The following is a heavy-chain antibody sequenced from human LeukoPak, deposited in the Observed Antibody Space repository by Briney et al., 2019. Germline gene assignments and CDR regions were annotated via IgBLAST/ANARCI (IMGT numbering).Heavy chain of an antibody. Sequence: GASVKVSCKASGYTFTGYYFHWVRQAPEQGLEWMGRINPNSGGTHYAQQFQGRVTMTTDTSISTAYMELSRLTSDDTAVYFCARDIVAEPPGAIYYYMDVWGKGTTVTVSS. J-gene: IGHJ6*03. CDR1: GYTFTGYY. CDR2: INPNSGGT. V-gene: IGHV1-2*06. D-gene: IGHD1-14*01. CDR3: ARDIVAEPPGAIYYYMDV.